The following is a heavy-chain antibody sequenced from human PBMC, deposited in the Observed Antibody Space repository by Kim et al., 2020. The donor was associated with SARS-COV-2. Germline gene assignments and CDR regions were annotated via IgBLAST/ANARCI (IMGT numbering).Heavy chain of an antibody. CDR3: AKELKDGGSGILYFDY. J-gene: IGHJ4*02. Sequence: GGSLRLSCAASGFTFSSYAMSWVRQAPGKGLEWVSAISGSGGSTYYADSVKGRFTISRDNAKNTLYLQMNSLRAEDTAVYYCAKELKDGGSGILYFDYWCQGTLVTVSS. V-gene: IGHV3-23*01. D-gene: IGHD3-10*01. CDR1: GFTFSSYA. CDR2: ISGSGGST.